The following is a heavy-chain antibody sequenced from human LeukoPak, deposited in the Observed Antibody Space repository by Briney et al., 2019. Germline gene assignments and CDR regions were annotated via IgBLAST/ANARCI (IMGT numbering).Heavy chain of an antibody. CDR1: GYTFTSYA. Sequence: ASVKVSCKASGYTFTSYAMHWVRQAPGQRLEWMGWINAGNGNTKYSQKFQGRVTITRDTSANTAYMELSSLRSEDTAVYYCARGRITIFGVVRPPFDYWGQGTLVTVSS. J-gene: IGHJ4*02. D-gene: IGHD3-3*01. V-gene: IGHV1-3*01. CDR3: ARGRITIFGVVRPPFDY. CDR2: INAGNGNT.